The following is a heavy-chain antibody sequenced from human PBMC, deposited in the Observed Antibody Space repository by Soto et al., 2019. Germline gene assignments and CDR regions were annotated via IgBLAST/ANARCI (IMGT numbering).Heavy chain of an antibody. CDR3: ARAVDSVYYYYGMDV. D-gene: IGHD5-12*01. CDR2: IWYDGSNT. CDR1: GFTFSSYC. Sequence: GGSLRLSCAASGFTFSSYCMHWVRHAPGKGLEWVAGIWYDGSNTYYADSVKGRFTISRDNSKNTLYLQMNSLRAEDTAVYYCARAVDSVYYYYGMDVWGQGTTVTVSS. J-gene: IGHJ6*02. V-gene: IGHV3-33*08.